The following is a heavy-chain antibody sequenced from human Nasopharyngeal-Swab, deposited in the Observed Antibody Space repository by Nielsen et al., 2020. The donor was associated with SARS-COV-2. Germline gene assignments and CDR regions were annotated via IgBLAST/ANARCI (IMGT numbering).Heavy chain of an antibody. CDR1: DYTFTSYG. Sequence: ASVKVSCKASDYTFTSYGISWVRPAPGQGLEWMGWISAYNGNTNYAQNLQGRVTMTTDTSTSTAYMELRSLRSDDTAVYYCARVVPRGAFDIWGQGTMVTVSS. D-gene: IGHD2-2*01. J-gene: IGHJ3*02. V-gene: IGHV1-18*01. CDR2: ISAYNGNT. CDR3: ARVVPRGAFDI.